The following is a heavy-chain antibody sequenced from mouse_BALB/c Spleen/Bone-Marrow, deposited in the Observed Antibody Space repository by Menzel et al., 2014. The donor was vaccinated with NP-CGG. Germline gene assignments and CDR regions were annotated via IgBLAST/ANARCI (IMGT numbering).Heavy chain of an antibody. CDR3: ARRGGYDY. D-gene: IGHD1-2*01. CDR2: INPNNGGT. Sequence: FTEYTMHWVKQSHGKSLEWIGSINPNNGGTSYNQKFKGKATLTVDKSPSTAYMELRSLTSEDSAVYYCARRGGYDYWGQGTTLTVSS. V-gene: IGHV1-22*01. J-gene: IGHJ2*01. CDR1: FTEYT.